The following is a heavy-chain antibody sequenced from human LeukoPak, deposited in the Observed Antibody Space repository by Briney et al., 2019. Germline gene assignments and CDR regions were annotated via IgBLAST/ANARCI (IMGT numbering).Heavy chain of an antibody. Sequence: GESLQISCKTSGYIFTTYWIAWVRQVPGKGLEWMGIIYPGDSDTRYSPSFQGQVTISAEKSINTAYLQWSSLKASDTAMYYCARQSTTSSPSDYWGQGTLVTVSS. CDR1: GYIFTTYW. J-gene: IGHJ4*02. CDR3: ARQSTTSSPSDY. D-gene: IGHD4-17*01. CDR2: IYPGDSDT. V-gene: IGHV5-51*01.